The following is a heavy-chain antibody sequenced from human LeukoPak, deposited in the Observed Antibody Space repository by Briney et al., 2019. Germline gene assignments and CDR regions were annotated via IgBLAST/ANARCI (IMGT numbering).Heavy chain of an antibody. CDR2: IRYDGSNK. J-gene: IGHJ5*02. CDR1: GFTFSSYA. Sequence: PGGSLRLSCAASGFTFSSYAMHWVRQAPGKGLEWVAFIRYDGSNKYYADSVKGRFTISRDNSKNTLYLQMNSLRAEDTAVYYCAKDLFTSFDPWGQGTLVTVSS. D-gene: IGHD3-10*02. V-gene: IGHV3-30*02. CDR3: AKDLFTSFDP.